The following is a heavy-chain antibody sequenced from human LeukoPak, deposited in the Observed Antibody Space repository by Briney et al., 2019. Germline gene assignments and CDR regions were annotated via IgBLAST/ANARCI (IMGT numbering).Heavy chain of an antibody. D-gene: IGHD1-26*01. J-gene: IGHJ3*02. Sequence: SETLSLTCSVSGGSISSYYWSWIRQPPGKGLEWIGYIYYSGSANYNPSLKSRVTISMDTTKNKFSLKLTSVTAADSAVYYCARSNSASYSLSTLDIWGQGTMVTVSS. V-gene: IGHV4-59*12. CDR1: GGSISSYY. CDR2: IYYSGSA. CDR3: ARSNSASYSLSTLDI.